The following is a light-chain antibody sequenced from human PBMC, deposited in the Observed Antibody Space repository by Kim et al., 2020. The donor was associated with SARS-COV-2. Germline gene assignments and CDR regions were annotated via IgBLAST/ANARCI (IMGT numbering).Light chain of an antibody. CDR3: QQSYHTPIT. Sequence: ASVGDRVTISRRASQSISSLLNWYQQKPGKAPNLLIYGTSSLQSGVPSRVSGAGSGTDFTLTISSLQPEDFATYYCQQSYHTPITFGQGTRLEIK. V-gene: IGKV1-39*01. CDR2: GTS. J-gene: IGKJ5*01. CDR1: QSISSL.